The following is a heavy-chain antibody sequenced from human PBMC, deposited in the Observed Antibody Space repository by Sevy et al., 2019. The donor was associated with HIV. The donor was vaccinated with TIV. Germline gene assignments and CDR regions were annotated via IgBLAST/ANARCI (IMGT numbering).Heavy chain of an antibody. J-gene: IGHJ4*02. D-gene: IGHD2-15*01. Sequence: GGSLRLSCAASGFTFSSYAMSWVRQAPGKGLEWVSAISGSGGSTYYADSVKGRFTISRDNSTNTLYLQMNSRRAEDTAVYYCATQVARSPQFDYWGQGTLVTVSS. CDR1: GFTFSSYA. V-gene: IGHV3-23*01. CDR2: ISGSGGST. CDR3: ATQVARSPQFDY.